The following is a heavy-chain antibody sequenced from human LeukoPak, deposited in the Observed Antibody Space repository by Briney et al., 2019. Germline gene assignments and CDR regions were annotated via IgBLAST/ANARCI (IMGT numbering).Heavy chain of an antibody. V-gene: IGHV3-23*01. CDR3: ANWPEGLRTFDY. Sequence: PGGSLRLSCTTSGFTFSAYTMTWVRQASGKGLEWVSAITGSGGGTSYGDSVKGRFTISRDNSKNTLYLQMNSLRAEDTAVYYCANWPEGLRTFDYWGQGTLVTVSS. CDR1: GFTFSAYT. D-gene: IGHD5-12*01. J-gene: IGHJ4*02. CDR2: ITGSGGGT.